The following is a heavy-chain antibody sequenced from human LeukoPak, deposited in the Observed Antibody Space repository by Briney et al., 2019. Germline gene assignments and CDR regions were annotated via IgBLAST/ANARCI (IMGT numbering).Heavy chain of an antibody. V-gene: IGHV3-53*01. Sequence: QSGGSLRLSCAASGFTVSSNYMSWVRQAPGKGLEWVSLIYSGGKTYYADSVQGRFSISRDNSKNTVYLQMNSLRAEDTAVYYCARIGNDYYDAFDIWGQGTMVTVSS. J-gene: IGHJ3*02. D-gene: IGHD4-11*01. CDR3: ARIGNDYYDAFDI. CDR1: GFTVSSNY. CDR2: IYSGGKT.